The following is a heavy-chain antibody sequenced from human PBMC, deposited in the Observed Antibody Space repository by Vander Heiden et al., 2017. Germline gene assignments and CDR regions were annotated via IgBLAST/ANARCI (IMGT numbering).Heavy chain of an antibody. D-gene: IGHD3-22*01. V-gene: IGHV3-21*01. J-gene: IGHJ4*02. CDR2: ISSSGSYI. CDR3: ARASPDYYNSTKRGFDQ. CDR1: GFIFSRYN. Sequence: EVQLVESGGGLVKPGGSLRLSCAASGFIFSRYNMNWVRQAPGKGLEWVSSISSSGSYIYYADSVKGRFTISRDNAKNSLYLQMNSLRAEDTAVYFCARASPDYYNSTKRGFDQWGQGTLVTVSS.